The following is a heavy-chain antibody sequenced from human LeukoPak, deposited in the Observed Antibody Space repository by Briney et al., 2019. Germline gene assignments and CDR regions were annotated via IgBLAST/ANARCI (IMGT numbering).Heavy chain of an antibody. D-gene: IGHD2-15*01. CDR1: GYSFSSYD. Sequence: ASVKVPCKASGYSFSSYDINWVRQASGQGLEWVGWMNTASGDTGPAQKFQGRVTMTRDTSINTAYMELKSLESEDTAVYYCAREDIVMSNDAFDIWGQGTRVIVSS. CDR2: MNTASGDT. CDR3: AREDIVMSNDAFDI. J-gene: IGHJ3*02. V-gene: IGHV1-8*01.